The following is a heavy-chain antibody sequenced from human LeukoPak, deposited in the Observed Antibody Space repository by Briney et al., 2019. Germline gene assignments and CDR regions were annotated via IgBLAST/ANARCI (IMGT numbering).Heavy chain of an antibody. D-gene: IGHD2-2*01. CDR3: ARRLTQYDCFDP. Sequence: SQTLTLTCAISGDSVSSKSAAWNWIRQSPSRGLEWLGRTYYRSTWYNDYAVSVRGRITVNPDTSKNQFSLHLNSVTPEDTAVYYCARRLTQYDCFDPWGQGILVTVSS. CDR2: TYYRSTWYN. J-gene: IGHJ5*02. CDR1: GDSVSSKSAA. V-gene: IGHV6-1*01.